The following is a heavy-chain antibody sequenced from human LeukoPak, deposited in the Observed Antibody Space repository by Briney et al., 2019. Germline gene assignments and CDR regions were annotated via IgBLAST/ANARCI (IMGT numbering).Heavy chain of an antibody. V-gene: IGHV1-8*01. CDR2: MNPNSGNT. Sequence: EASVKVSCKASGYTFTSYDINWVRQATGQGLEWMGWMNPNSGNTGYAQKFQGRVTMTKNTSITTAYMELSSLRSEDTAVYYCARALSWTTDSYYYMDVWGKGTTVTVSS. CDR1: GYTFTSYD. J-gene: IGHJ6*03. CDR3: ARALSWTTDSYYYMDV. D-gene: IGHD3/OR15-3a*01.